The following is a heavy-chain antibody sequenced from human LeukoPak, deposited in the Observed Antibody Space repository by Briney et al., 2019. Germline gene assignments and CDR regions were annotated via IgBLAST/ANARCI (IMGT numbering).Heavy chain of an antibody. CDR1: GGSISRSSFY. V-gene: IGHV4-39*01. J-gene: IGHJ4*02. Sequence: SSETLSLTCTVSGGSISRSSFYWGWIRQPPGKGLEWIGSIYYSGSTYYNPSLKSRVTISVDTSKNQFSLKLSSVTAADTAVYYCARHSLLGSSLGVYFDYWGQGTLVTVSS. D-gene: IGHD6-6*01. CDR3: ARHSLLGSSLGVYFDY. CDR2: IYYSGST.